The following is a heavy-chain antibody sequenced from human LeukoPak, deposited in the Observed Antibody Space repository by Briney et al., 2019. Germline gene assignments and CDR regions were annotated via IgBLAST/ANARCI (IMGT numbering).Heavy chain of an antibody. CDR2: IKPDGSEG. CDR1: GFTFSDYW. J-gene: IGHJ4*02. D-gene: IGHD3-3*01. CDR3: ARDRFYDFWSGPLRFGDY. Sequence: PGGSLKLSCAASGFTFSDYWMSWVRQTPEKGLQWVANIKPDGSEGYFINSVKGRFTISRDNAKNSLYLQMNSLRAEDTAVYYCARDRFYDFWSGPLRFGDYWGQGTLVTVSS. V-gene: IGHV3-7*01.